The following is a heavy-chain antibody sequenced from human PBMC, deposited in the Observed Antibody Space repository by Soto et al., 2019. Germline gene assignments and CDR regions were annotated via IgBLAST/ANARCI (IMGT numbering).Heavy chain of an antibody. CDR3: ARPSSSWNYYYGMDV. V-gene: IGHV3-53*01. CDR2: IYNGGNT. Sequence: EVQLVESGGGLIQPGGSLRLSCAASGFTVSSNYMSWVRQAPGKGLEWVSVIYNGGNTCYADSVKGRFTISRDNSKNTLYLQMNSLRAEDTAVYYCARPSSSWNYYYGMDVRGQGTTVTVSS. CDR1: GFTVSSNY. D-gene: IGHD6-13*01. J-gene: IGHJ6*02.